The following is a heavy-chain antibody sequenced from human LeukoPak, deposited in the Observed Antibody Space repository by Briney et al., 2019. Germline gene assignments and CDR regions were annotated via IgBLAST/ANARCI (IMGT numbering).Heavy chain of an antibody. J-gene: IGHJ4*02. CDR1: GFTFCDYA. CDR3: TRASIAAAGTTDFDY. Sequence: GGSLRLSCTASGFTFCDYAMSWFRQAPGKGLEGVGFIRSKAYGGTTEYAASVKGRFTISRDDSKSIAYLQMNSLKTEDTAVYYCTRASIAAAGTTDFDYWGQGTLVTVSS. CDR2: IRSKAYGGTT. V-gene: IGHV3-49*03. D-gene: IGHD6-13*01.